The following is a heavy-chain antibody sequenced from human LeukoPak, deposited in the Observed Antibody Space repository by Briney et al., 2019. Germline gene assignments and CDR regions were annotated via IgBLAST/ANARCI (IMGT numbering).Heavy chain of an antibody. CDR1: GYTFTSYG. J-gene: IGHJ4*02. CDR3: ARDTPYYYDSSGYRSRFDY. Sequence: ASVKVSCKASGYTFTSYGISWVRQAPGQGLEWMGWISAYNGNTNYAQKLQGRITMTTDTSMSTAYMELRSLRSDDTAVYYCARDTPYYYDSSGYRSRFDYWGQGTLVTVSS. D-gene: IGHD3-22*01. V-gene: IGHV1-18*01. CDR2: ISAYNGNT.